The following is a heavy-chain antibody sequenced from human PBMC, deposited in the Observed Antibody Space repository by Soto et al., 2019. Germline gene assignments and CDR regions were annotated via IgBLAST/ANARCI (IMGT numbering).Heavy chain of an antibody. V-gene: IGHV4-59*01. Sequence: SETLSLTCTVSGGSISSYYWSWIWQPPGKGLEWIGYIYYSGSTNYNPSLKSRVTISVDTSKNQFSLKLSSVTAADTAVYYCARDGGYYYDSSGYTAFDIWGQGTMVTVSS. CDR3: ARDGGYYYDSSGYTAFDI. D-gene: IGHD3-22*01. CDR2: IYYSGST. J-gene: IGHJ3*02. CDR1: GGSISSYY.